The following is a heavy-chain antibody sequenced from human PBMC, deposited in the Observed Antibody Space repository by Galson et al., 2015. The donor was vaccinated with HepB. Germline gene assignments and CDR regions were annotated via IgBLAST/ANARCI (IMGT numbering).Heavy chain of an antibody. V-gene: IGHV3-74*03. Sequence: SLRLSCAASGFTFNSYWMHWVRQAPGKGLMWISRVNTDGTETTYADSVKGRFTISRDNAKNTYYLQMNSLSPEDTAIYYCVRGGTGYFRLFHGDAFDVWGLGTMDTVSS. CDR3: VRGGTGYFRLFHGDAFDV. J-gene: IGHJ3*01. CDR1: GFTFNSYW. D-gene: IGHD3-22*01. CDR2: VNTDGTET.